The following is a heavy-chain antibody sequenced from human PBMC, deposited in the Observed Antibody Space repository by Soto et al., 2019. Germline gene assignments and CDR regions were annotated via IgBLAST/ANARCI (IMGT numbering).Heavy chain of an antibody. J-gene: IGHJ4*02. CDR1: GGTFSSYT. CDR3: ARDPSSRIAVAATPVN. Sequence: GASVKVSCKASGGTFSSYTISWVRQAPGQGLEWMGRIIPILGIANYAQKFQGRVTITADKSTSTAYMELSSLRSEDTAVYYCARDPSSRIAVAATPVNWGQGTLVTVSP. CDR2: IIPILGIA. V-gene: IGHV1-69*04. D-gene: IGHD6-19*01.